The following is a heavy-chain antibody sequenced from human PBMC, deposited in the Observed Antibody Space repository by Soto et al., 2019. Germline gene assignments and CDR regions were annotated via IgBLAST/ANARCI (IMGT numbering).Heavy chain of an antibody. CDR3: ARQLTYDWDQQIHHYYMDV. V-gene: IGHV4-39*01. CDR2: IDYSGST. CDR1: AGSISSSSYY. J-gene: IGHJ6*03. Sequence: SETLSLTCTVSAGSISSSSYYWGWIRQPPGKGLEWIGSIDYSGSTYYNPSLKSRVTISVDTSKNQFSLKLTSVTAADTAVYYCARQLTYDWDQQIHHYYMDVWGKGTTVTVS. D-gene: IGHD1-1*01.